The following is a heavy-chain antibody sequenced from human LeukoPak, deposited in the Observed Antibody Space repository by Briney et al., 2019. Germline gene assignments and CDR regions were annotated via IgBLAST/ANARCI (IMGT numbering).Heavy chain of an antibody. Sequence: SETLSLTCAVYGGSFSGYYWSWIRQPPGKGLEWIGEINHSGSTNYNPSLKSRVTISVDTSKNQFSLKLSSVTAADTAVYYCARRVGSSLYYYYYYMDVWGKGTTVTISS. CDR2: INHSGST. V-gene: IGHV4-34*01. CDR3: ARRVGSSLYYYYYYMDV. D-gene: IGHD6-13*01. CDR1: GGSFSGYY. J-gene: IGHJ6*03.